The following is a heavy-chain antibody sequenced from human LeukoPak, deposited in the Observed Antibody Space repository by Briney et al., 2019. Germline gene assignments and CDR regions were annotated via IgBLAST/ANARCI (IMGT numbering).Heavy chain of an antibody. J-gene: IGHJ4*02. V-gene: IGHV1-2*02. D-gene: IGHD3-9*01. CDR3: ARTLTGGRGGYFDY. CDR2: IIPNSGGT. Sequence: ASVKVSCRASGSTFTGYYIHWVRQAPGQGLEWMGWIIPNSGGTNYAQRFQGRVTMTRDTSISTAYMELTSLRSDDTAAYYCARTLTGGRGGYFDYWGQGTLVTVSS. CDR1: GSTFTGYY.